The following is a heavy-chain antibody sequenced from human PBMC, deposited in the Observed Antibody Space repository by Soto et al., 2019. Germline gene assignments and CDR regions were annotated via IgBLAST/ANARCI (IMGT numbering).Heavy chain of an antibody. CDR1: GGSFSGYY. Sequence: SETLSLTCAVYGGSFSGYYWSWIRQPPGKGLEWIGEINHSGSTNYNPSLKSRVTISVDTSKNQFSLKLSSVTAADTAVYYCARGPEGIAARPWMGGTRVTYYFDYWGQGTLVTVSS. D-gene: IGHD6-6*01. V-gene: IGHV4-34*01. J-gene: IGHJ4*02. CDR2: INHSGST. CDR3: ARGPEGIAARPWMGGTRVTYYFDY.